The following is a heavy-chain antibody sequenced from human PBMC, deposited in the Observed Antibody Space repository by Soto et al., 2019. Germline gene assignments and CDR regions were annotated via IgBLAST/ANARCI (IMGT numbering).Heavy chain of an antibody. D-gene: IGHD3-3*01. V-gene: IGHV4-30-2*01. CDR2: IYHSGSI. Sequence: SETLSLTCAVSGGSISSGGYSWSWIRQPPGKGLEWIGYIYHSGSIYYNPSLKSRVTISVDRSKNQFSLRLSSVTAADTAVYYCARSSIKPHDLMYPLDSRSQGTPVPGSS. CDR1: GGSISSGGYS. CDR3: ARSSIKPHDLMYPLDS. J-gene: IGHJ5*01.